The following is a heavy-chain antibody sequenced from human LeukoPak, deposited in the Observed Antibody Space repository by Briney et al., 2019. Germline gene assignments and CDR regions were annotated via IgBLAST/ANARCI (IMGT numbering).Heavy chain of an antibody. V-gene: IGHV3-23*01. CDR3: AKGGRTILANSYFDY. Sequence: PGGSLRLSCAASGFTFSTYAMSWVRQAPGKGLEWVSLVSGSGASTYYADSVKGRFTTSRDNSKNTLYLQMNSLRAEDTAVYYCAKGGRTILANSYFDYWGQGTLVTVSS. CDR2: VSGSGAST. D-gene: IGHD2/OR15-2a*01. CDR1: GFTFSTYA. J-gene: IGHJ4*02.